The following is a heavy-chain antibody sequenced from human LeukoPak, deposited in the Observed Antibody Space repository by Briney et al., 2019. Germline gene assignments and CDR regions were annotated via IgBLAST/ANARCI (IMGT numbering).Heavy chain of an antibody. CDR3: ARDRTSRILDY. D-gene: IGHD1-1*01. CDR1: GFTFSSYG. Sequence: GSLRLSCAASGFTFSSYGMHWVRQAPGKGLEWVAVIWYDGSNKYYADSVKGRFTISRDNSKNTLYLQMNSLRAEDAAVYYCARDRTSRILDYWGQGTLVTVSS. J-gene: IGHJ4*02. CDR2: IWYDGSNK. V-gene: IGHV3-33*01.